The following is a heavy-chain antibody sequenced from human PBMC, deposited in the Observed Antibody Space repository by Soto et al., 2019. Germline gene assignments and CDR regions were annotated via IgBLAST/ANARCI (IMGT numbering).Heavy chain of an antibody. CDR1: GFTFSSYA. D-gene: IGHD6-13*01. CDR2: ISYDGSNK. CDR3: ARDAAALDY. Sequence: PGGSLRLSCAASGFTFSSYAMHWVRQAPGKGLEWVAVISYDGSNKYYADSVKGRFTISRDNSKNTLYLQMNSLRAEDTAVYYCARDAAALDYWGQGTLVTVSS. J-gene: IGHJ4*02. V-gene: IGHV3-30-3*01.